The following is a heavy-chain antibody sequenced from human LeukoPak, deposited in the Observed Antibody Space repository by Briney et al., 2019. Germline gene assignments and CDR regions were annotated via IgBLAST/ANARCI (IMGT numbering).Heavy chain of an antibody. D-gene: IGHD2-2*01. CDR3: TTDIVVVPAPIAFDI. CDR2: IKSKTDGGTT. J-gene: IGHJ3*02. V-gene: IGHV3-15*01. Sequence: GGSLRLSCAASGFTFSNAWMSWVRQAPGKGLEWVGRIKSKTDGGTTDYAAPVKGRFTISRDDSKNTLYLQMNSLKTGDTAVYYCTTDIVVVPAPIAFDIWGQGTMVAVSS. CDR1: GFTFSNAW.